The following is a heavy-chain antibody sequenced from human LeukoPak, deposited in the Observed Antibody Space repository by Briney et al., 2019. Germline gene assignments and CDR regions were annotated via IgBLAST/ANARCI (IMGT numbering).Heavy chain of an antibody. CDR1: GGSIDSSDSF. Sequence: PSQTLSLTCNVSGGSIDSSDSFWGWIRQSPGKGLEWMGHIENRGTPHYSPTLKSRLTISIDTSKNQFSLKLNSVTAADRAVYYCASEDMAVAGTFVYWGQGALVTVSS. D-gene: IGHD6-19*01. J-gene: IGHJ4*02. V-gene: IGHV4-30-4*08. CDR3: ASEDMAVAGTFVY. CDR2: IENRGTP.